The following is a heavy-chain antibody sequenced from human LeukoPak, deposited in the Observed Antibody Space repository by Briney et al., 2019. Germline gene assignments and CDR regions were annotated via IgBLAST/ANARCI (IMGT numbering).Heavy chain of an antibody. V-gene: IGHV1-46*01. CDR1: GYTFTSYY. Sequence: ASVKVSCKASGYTFTSYYMHWVRQVPGQGLEWMGIINPSGGSTSYAQKFQGRVTMTRDTSTSTVYMGLSSLRSEDTAVYYCARADRLAKYSSSWYALGYWGQGTLVTVSS. J-gene: IGHJ4*02. CDR2: INPSGGST. CDR3: ARADRLAKYSSSWYALGY. D-gene: IGHD6-13*01.